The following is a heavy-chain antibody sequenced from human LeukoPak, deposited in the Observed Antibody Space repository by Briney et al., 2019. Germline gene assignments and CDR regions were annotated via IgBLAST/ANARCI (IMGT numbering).Heavy chain of an antibody. CDR2: IKQDGSEK. CDR1: GFTFSSYW. D-gene: IGHD3-9*01. CDR3: ARERDYDILTGYYPPDI. Sequence: GGSLRLSCAASGFTFSSYWMSWVRQAPGKGLEWVANIKQDGSEKYYVDSVKGRFTISRDNAKNSLYLQMNSLRAEDTAVYYCARERDYDILTGYYPPDIWGQGTRVTVSS. J-gene: IGHJ3*02. V-gene: IGHV3-7*01.